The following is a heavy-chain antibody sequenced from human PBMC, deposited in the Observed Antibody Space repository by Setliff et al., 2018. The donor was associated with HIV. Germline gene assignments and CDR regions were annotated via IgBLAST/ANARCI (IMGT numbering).Heavy chain of an antibody. J-gene: IGHJ4*02. CDR2: IRYDGSDI. V-gene: IGHV3-30*02. CDR1: GFTFSSHG. CDR3: AKDLGLREGSSPFDN. Sequence: GGSLRLSCEASGFTFSSHGMHWLRQAPGKGLEWVTFIRYDGSDIHYADSVKGRFTISRDNSKNTLYLQMDSLRVEDAAVYYCAKDLGLREGSSPFDNWGQGTLVTVSS. D-gene: IGHD3-16*01.